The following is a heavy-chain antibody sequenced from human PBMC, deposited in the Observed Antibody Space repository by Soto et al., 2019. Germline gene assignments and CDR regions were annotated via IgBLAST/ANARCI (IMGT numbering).Heavy chain of an antibody. CDR3: ARSPRSSPYFDY. CDR2: IYPGDSDA. J-gene: IGHJ4*02. CDR1: GYMFTTYW. V-gene: IGHV5-51*01. Sequence: GESLKISCKGSGYMFTTYWIGWVRQMPGKGLEWMGIIYPGDSDARYSPSFQGQVTISADRSIGTAYLQWSSLEASDSAFYFCARSPRSSPYFDYWGQGALVTVSS. D-gene: IGHD6-13*01.